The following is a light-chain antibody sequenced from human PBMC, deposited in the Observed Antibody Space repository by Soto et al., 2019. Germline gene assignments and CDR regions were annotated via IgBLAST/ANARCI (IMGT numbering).Light chain of an antibody. CDR2: KVS. CDR3: QQYNSYPYT. V-gene: IGKV1-5*03. Sequence: DIDMTQSPSTLSASVGDRVTITCRASQSISTWLNWYQQKPGKAPRLLIYKVSTLHSGVPSRFSGSGSGTEFTLTITSLQPDDFATYYCQQYNSYPYTFGQGTKLEIK. CDR1: QSISTW. J-gene: IGKJ2*01.